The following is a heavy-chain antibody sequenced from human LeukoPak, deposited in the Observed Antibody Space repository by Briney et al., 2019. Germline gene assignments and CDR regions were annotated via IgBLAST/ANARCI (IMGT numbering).Heavy chain of an antibody. CDR1: GFTFSIYA. Sequence: GGSLRLSCAASGFTFSIYAMSWVRQAPGKGLEWVSGISGSGGSTFYADSVKGRFTISRDNSRNTLYLQINSRRAEDTAVYYCAKAKIAVAVNYFDYWGQGTLVTVSS. CDR2: ISGSGGST. D-gene: IGHD6-19*01. V-gene: IGHV3-23*01. CDR3: AKAKIAVAVNYFDY. J-gene: IGHJ4*02.